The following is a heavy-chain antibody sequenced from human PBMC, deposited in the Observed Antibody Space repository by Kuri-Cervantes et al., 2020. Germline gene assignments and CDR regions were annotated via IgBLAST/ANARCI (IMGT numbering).Heavy chain of an antibody. V-gene: IGHV1-8*02. J-gene: IGHJ4*02. CDR2: TNPNSDNT. Sequence: ASVKVSCKASGGTFSSYAISWVRQATGQGLEWMGWTNPNSDNTGYAQKFQGRVTMTRNTSISTAYMELSSLRSEDTAVYYCARGLMRKDITMVRGVIAYWGQGTLVTVSS. D-gene: IGHD3-10*01. CDR1: GGTFSSYA. CDR3: ARGLMRKDITMVRGVIAY.